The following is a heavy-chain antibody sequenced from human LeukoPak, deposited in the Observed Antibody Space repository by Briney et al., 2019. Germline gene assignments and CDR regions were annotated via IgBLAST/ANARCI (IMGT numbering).Heavy chain of an antibody. CDR2: IYHSGSI. J-gene: IGHJ3*02. Sequence: SQTQSLTCAVSGGSISSGGYSWSWIRQPPGKGLEWIGYIYHSGSIYYNPSLKSRVTISVDRSKNKFSLKLSSVTAADTAVYYCAREGDYVWGSYRWDAFDIWGQGTMVTVSS. CDR3: AREGDYVWGSYRWDAFDI. V-gene: IGHV4-30-2*01. CDR1: GGSISSGGYS. D-gene: IGHD3-16*02.